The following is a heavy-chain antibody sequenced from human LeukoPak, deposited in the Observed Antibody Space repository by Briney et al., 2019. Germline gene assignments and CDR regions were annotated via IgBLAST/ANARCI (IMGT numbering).Heavy chain of an antibody. CDR3: ARDMSRVLGCSGGSCYSHYYYGMDV. D-gene: IGHD2-15*01. V-gene: IGHV4-59*11. CDR1: GFTFNKHI. J-gene: IGHJ6*02. CDR2: IYYSGST. Sequence: GSLRLSCVASGFTFNKHIMSWIRQPPGKGLEWIGYIYYSGSTNYNPSLKSRVTISVDTSKNQFSLKLSSVTAADTAVYYCARDMSRVLGCSGGSCYSHYYYGMDVWGQGTTVTVSS.